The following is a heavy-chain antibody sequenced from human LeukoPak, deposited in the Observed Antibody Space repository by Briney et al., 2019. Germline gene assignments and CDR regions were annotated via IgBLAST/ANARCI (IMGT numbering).Heavy chain of an antibody. CDR2: IKRKADGGAA. D-gene: IGHD4-17*01. CDR3: STDIAYGDYGLDY. CDR1: GIVFSNAW. V-gene: IGHV3-15*01. J-gene: IGHJ4*02. Sequence: GGSLRLSCTASGIVFSNAWMQWVRQAPGKGPEWVGLIKRKADGGAADYAAPVKDRFTTSRDDSANTLYLHMNNLQTDDTAVYYCSTDIAYGDYGLDYWGQGTLVTVSS.